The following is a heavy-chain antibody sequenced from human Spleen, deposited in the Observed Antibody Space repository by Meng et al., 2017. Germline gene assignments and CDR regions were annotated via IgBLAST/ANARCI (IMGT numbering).Heavy chain of an antibody. V-gene: IGHV3-11*01. Sequence: GESLKISCAASGFTFSDYYMSWIRQAPGKGPEWVSYISSSGSTIYYADSVKGRFTISRDNSKNTLFLQMNGLRAEDTAVYYCAKNWGGRSGYDEIYFDYWGQGSLVTVSS. D-gene: IGHD5-12*01. CDR2: ISSSGSTI. CDR1: GFTFSDYY. J-gene: IGHJ4*02. CDR3: AKNWGGRSGYDEIYFDY.